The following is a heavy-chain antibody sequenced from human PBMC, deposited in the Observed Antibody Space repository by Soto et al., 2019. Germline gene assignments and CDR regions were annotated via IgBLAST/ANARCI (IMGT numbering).Heavy chain of an antibody. D-gene: IGHD6-19*01. CDR3: ARDSTGWRAVYDY. J-gene: IGHJ4*02. Sequence: QVQLVESGGGLVKPGGSLRLSCAVSGFTFSDYYMTWIRQVPGKGLEWISYISSSGSYTNYADSVQGRFTISRDNAKNALYLQMNSLRAEDTAIYYWARDSTGWRAVYDYWGQGTLVTVSS. V-gene: IGHV3-11*05. CDR2: ISSSGSYT. CDR1: GFTFSDYY.